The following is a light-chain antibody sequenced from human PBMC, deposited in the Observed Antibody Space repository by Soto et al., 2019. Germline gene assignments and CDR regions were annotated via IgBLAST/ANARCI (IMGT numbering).Light chain of an antibody. V-gene: IGKV1-39*01. Sequence: DIQMTQSPSSLSASVGDRVTITCRASQSISSYLNWYQQKPGKAPKLLIYAASSLHTGVPSRFSGSGSGTDFTLTISFLQPEDFATYYCQQSYSTPSTFVQGTKVEIK. CDR2: AAS. J-gene: IGKJ2*01. CDR1: QSISSY. CDR3: QQSYSTPST.